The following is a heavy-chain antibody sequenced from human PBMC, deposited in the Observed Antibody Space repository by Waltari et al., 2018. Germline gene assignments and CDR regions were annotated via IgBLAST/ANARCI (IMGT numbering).Heavy chain of an antibody. CDR1: GGSISSHY. V-gene: IGHV4-59*11. CDR2: IYYSGST. J-gene: IGHJ5*02. Sequence: QVQLQESGPGLVKPSETLSLTCTVSGGSISSHYWSWIRQPPGKGLEWIGYIYYSGSTNYNPSLKSRVTISVDTSKNQFSLKLSSVTAADTAVYYCARDRDDGYDFHWFDPWGQGTLVTVSS. CDR3: ARDRDDGYDFHWFDP. D-gene: IGHD5-12*01.